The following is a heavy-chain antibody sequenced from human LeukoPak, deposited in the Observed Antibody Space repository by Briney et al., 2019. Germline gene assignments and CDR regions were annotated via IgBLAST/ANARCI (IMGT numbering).Heavy chain of an antibody. CDR1: GGSVSSGSYY. J-gene: IGHJ4*02. CDR3: ARARGQQLGKRIFDY. CDR2: IYYSGST. V-gene: IGHV4-61*01. D-gene: IGHD6-13*01. Sequence: SETLSLTCTVSGGSVSSGSYYWSWIRQPPGKGLEWIGYIYYSGSTNYNPSLKSRVTISVDTSKNQFSLKLSSVTAADTAVYYCARARGQQLGKRIFDYWGQGTLVTVSS.